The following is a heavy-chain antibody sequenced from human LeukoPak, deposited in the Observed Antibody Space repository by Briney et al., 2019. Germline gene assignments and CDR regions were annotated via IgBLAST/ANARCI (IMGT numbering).Heavy chain of an antibody. D-gene: IGHD2-2*01. V-gene: IGHV4-59*08. CDR1: GGSISSYY. Sequence: SETLSLTCTVSGGSISSYYWSWIRQPPGKGLEWIGYIYYSGSTNYNPSLKSRVTISVDTSKNQFSLKLSSVTAADTAVYYCARHESSVVPSSLDYWGQGTLVTVSS. CDR2: IYYSGST. J-gene: IGHJ4*02. CDR3: ARHESSVVPSSLDY.